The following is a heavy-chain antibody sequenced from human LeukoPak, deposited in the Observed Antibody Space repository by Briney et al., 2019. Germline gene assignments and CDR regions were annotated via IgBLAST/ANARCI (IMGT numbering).Heavy chain of an antibody. CDR1: GYTFTNHG. CDR2: IISYNGNT. Sequence: GASVKVSCKTSGYTFTNHGISWVRQSHGQGLACIGSIISYNGNTNYVQKFRGRITMTTDTSTSTAYLQLRSLSSDDTALYYCARDLSLGRHDDGEPFDSWGQGTLVTVSS. J-gene: IGHJ4*02. D-gene: IGHD4-17*01. CDR3: ARDLSLGRHDDGEPFDS. V-gene: IGHV1-18*01.